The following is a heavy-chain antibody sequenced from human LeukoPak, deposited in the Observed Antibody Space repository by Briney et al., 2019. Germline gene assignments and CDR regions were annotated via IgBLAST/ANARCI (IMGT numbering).Heavy chain of an antibody. J-gene: IGHJ4*02. CDR3: ARGGVSRPTLYDY. CDR1: GFTFSSYW. Sequence: TGGSLRLSCAASGFTFSSYWMHWVRQAPGKGLVWVSHINGDGSSTSYADSVKGRFTISRDNAKNTLFLQMNSLRAEDTAVYYCARGGVSRPTLYDYWGQGTLVTVSS. D-gene: IGHD2-15*01. CDR2: INGDGSST. V-gene: IGHV3-74*01.